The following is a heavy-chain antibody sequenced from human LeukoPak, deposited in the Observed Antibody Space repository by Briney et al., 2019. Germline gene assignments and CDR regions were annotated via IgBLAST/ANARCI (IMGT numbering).Heavy chain of an antibody. J-gene: IGHJ4*02. Sequence: PSQTLSLTCAVSGGSISSGGYSWSWIRQPPGKGLEWIGYIYHSGSTYYNPSLKSRVTISVDRSKNQFSLKLSSVTAADTAVHYCARAWAMVRGVIYFDYWGQGTLVTVSS. CDR3: ARAWAMVRGVIYFDY. D-gene: IGHD3-10*01. CDR2: IYHSGST. CDR1: GGSISSGGYS. V-gene: IGHV4-30-2*01.